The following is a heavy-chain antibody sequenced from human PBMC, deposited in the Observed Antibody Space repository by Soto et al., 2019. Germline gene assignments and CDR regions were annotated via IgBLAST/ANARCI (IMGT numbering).Heavy chain of an antibody. CDR3: ARHMFYSSGWQPLASFDY. CDR2: IYPGDSDT. CDR1: GYSFTSYW. Sequence: GESLKISCKGSGYSFTSYWIGWVRQMPGKGLEWMGIIYPGDSDTRYSPSFQGQVTISADKSISTAYLQWSSLKASDTAMYYCARHMFYSSGWQPLASFDYWGQGTLVTVSS. J-gene: IGHJ4*02. D-gene: IGHD6-19*01. V-gene: IGHV5-51*01.